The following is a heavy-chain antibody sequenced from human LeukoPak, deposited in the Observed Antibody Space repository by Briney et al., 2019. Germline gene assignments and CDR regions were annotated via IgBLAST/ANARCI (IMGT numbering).Heavy chain of an antibody. CDR2: IYYSGST. CDR3: ARVDNDSSGYYYLDY. V-gene: IGHV4-39*07. CDR1: GGSISSSSYY. J-gene: IGHJ4*02. D-gene: IGHD3-22*01. Sequence: SETLSLTCTVSGGSISSSSYYWGWIRQPPGKGLEWIGSIYYSGSTYYNPSLKSRVTISVDTSKNQFSLKLSSVTAADTAVYYCARVDNDSSGYYYLDYWGQGTLVTVSS.